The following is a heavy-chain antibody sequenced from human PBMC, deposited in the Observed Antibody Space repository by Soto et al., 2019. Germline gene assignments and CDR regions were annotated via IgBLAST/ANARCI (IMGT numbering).Heavy chain of an antibody. V-gene: IGHV1-46*01. J-gene: IGHJ5*02. Sequence: SVKISCTASVYTLASYYMHWVRQDPGQGLEWMGIINPSGGSTSYAQKFQGRVTMTRDTSTSTVYMELSSLRSEDTAVYYCAREYYGSGSYGNWFDPWGQGTLVTVSS. CDR2: INPSGGST. CDR3: AREYYGSGSYGNWFDP. D-gene: IGHD3-10*01. CDR1: VYTLASYY.